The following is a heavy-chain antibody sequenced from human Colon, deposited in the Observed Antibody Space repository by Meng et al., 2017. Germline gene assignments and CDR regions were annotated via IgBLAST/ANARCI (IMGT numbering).Heavy chain of an antibody. CDR1: GYTFTGYY. CDR3: ARDQKVEIGYSSGPWDY. Sequence: ASVKVSCKASGYTFTGYYMHWVRQAPGQGLEWMGRINPNSGGTNYAQKFQGRVTMTRDTSISTAYMELSRLRSDDTAVYYCARDQKVEIGYSSGPWDYWGQGTLVTVSS. J-gene: IGHJ4*02. D-gene: IGHD6-19*01. V-gene: IGHV1-2*06. CDR2: INPNSGGT.